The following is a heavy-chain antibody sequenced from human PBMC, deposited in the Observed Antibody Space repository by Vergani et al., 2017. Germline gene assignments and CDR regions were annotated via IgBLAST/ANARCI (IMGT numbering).Heavy chain of an antibody. Sequence: QVQLQESGPGLVKPSETLSLTCTVSGGSISSYYWSWIRQPPGKGLEWIGYIYYSGSTNYNPSLKSRVTISVDTSKNQFSLKLSSVTAADTAVYYGARYYNWNESFDIWGQGTMVTVSS. CDR2: IYYSGST. CDR3: ARYYNWNESFDI. D-gene: IGHD1-1*01. V-gene: IGHV4-59*01. CDR1: GGSISSYY. J-gene: IGHJ3*02.